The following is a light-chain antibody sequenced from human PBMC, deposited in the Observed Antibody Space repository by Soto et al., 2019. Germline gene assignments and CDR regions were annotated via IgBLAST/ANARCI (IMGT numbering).Light chain of an antibody. CDR2: DND. V-gene: IGLV1-51*01. J-gene: IGLJ3*02. CDR1: TSNVGTKH. CDR3: ASWDISLSVAM. Sequence: QSVLTQPPSVSAAPGQRVTISCSGSTSNVGTKHVSWYQQFPGTVPKVLIYDNDKRRAGIPNRFSASRSGTSATLAITGLQAGDEADYYCASWDISLSVAMFGGGTKLTVL.